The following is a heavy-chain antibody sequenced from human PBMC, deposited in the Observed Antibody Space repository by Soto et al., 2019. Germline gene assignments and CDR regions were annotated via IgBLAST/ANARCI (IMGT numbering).Heavy chain of an antibody. Sequence: SETLSLTCTVFGGSISSYYWSWIRQPPGKGLEWIGYIYYSGSTNYNPSLKSRVTISVDTSKNQFSLKLSSVTAADTAVYYCARVRYCSSTSCYLFNYGGQEPLVTVSS. CDR2: IYYSGST. CDR3: ARVRYCSSTSCYLFNY. V-gene: IGHV4-59*01. CDR1: GGSISSYY. J-gene: IGHJ4*02. D-gene: IGHD2-2*01.